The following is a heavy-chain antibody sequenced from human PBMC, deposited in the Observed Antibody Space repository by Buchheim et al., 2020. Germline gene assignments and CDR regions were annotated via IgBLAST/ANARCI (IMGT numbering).Heavy chain of an antibody. D-gene: IGHD3-22*01. J-gene: IGHJ6*02. CDR2: IYYSGST. CDR3: ARDGYYYDSSGYPLGMDV. Sequence: QVQLQESGPGLVKPSQTLSLTCTVSGGSISSGDYYWSWIRQPPGKGLEWIGYIYYSGSTYYNPSLKSRVTLSVATSKNQLSLKLSSVTAADTAVYYCARDGYYYDSSGYPLGMDVWGQGTT. V-gene: IGHV4-30-4*01. CDR1: GGSISSGDYY.